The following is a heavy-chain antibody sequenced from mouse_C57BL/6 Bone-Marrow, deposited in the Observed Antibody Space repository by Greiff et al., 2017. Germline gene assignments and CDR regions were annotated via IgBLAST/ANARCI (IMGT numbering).Heavy chain of an antibody. CDR2: IDPSDSYT. CDR3: ARGYYYGSSSNWYFDV. J-gene: IGHJ1*03. CDR1: GYTFTSYW. D-gene: IGHD1-1*01. Sequence: QVKLQQPGAELVMPGASVKLSCKASGYTFTSYWMHWVKQRPGQGLEWIGEIDPSDSYTNYNQKFKGKSTLTVDKSSSTAYMQLSSLTSEDSAVYYCARGYYYGSSSNWYFDVWGTGTTVTVSS. V-gene: IGHV1-69*01.